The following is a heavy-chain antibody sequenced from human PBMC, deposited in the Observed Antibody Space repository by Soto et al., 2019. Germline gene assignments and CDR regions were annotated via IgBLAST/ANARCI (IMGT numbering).Heavy chain of an antibody. J-gene: IGHJ6*02. CDR2: IIPIFGTA. V-gene: IGHV1-69*01. CDR1: GGTFSSYA. D-gene: IGHD4-17*01. CDR3: ATTPTPNYYYYYGMDV. Sequence: QVQLVQSGAEVKKPGSSVKVSCKASGGTFSSYAISWVRQAPGQGLEWMGGIIPIFGTANYEQKFQGRVTITAAESTSTAYMELSSLRSEDTAVYYCATTPTPNYYYYYGMDVWGQGTTVTVSS.